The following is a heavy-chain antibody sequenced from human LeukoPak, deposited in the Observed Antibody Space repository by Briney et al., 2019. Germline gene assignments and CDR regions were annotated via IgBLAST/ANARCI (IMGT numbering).Heavy chain of an antibody. Sequence: PGGSLRLSCAASGFTFSSYSMNWVRQAPGKGLEWVSYISSSSSTIYYADSVKGRFTISRDNAKNSLYLQMNSLRAEDTAVYYCASSYYDFWSGYYNPYDYWGQGTLVTVSS. CDR3: ASSYYDFWSGYYNPYDY. CDR1: GFTFSSYS. J-gene: IGHJ4*02. V-gene: IGHV3-48*04. D-gene: IGHD3-3*01. CDR2: ISSSSSTI.